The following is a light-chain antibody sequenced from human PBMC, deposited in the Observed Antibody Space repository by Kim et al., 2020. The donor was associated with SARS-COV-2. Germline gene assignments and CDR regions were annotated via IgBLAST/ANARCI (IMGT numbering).Light chain of an antibody. Sequence: PGQTARIHDPGDALPKQYALWYQQKPGQAPGLVIYKDSERPSGIPERFSGSSSGTTVTLTISGVQAEDEADYYCQSADSSGTYVVFGGGTQLTVL. J-gene: IGLJ2*01. CDR2: KDS. CDR3: QSADSSGTYVV. V-gene: IGLV3-25*03. CDR1: ALPKQY.